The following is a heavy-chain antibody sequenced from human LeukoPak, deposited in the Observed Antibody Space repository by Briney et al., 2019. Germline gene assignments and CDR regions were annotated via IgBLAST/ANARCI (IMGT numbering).Heavy chain of an antibody. D-gene: IGHD3-3*01. V-gene: IGHV4-61*02. Sequence: SETLSLTCTVSGGSISSGNYYWSWIRQPAGKGLEWIGRIYTSGSTNYNPSLKSRVTISVDTSKNQFSLKLSSVTAADTAVYYCARDQTNYYDSWSGYYSGNNWFDPWGQGTLVTVSS. CDR3: ARDQTNYYDSWSGYYSGNNWFDP. CDR1: GGSISSGNYY. CDR2: IYTSGST. J-gene: IGHJ5*02.